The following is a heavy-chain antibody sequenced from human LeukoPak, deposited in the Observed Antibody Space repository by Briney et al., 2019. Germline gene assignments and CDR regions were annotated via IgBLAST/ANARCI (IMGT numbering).Heavy chain of an antibody. J-gene: IGHJ6*03. CDR3: ARVLGVPNYYYMDV. D-gene: IGHD3-10*01. CDR2: ISAYNGNT. V-gene: IGHV1-18*01. Sequence: GASVKVSCKASGYTFTSYGISWVRQAPGQGLEWMGWISAYNGNTNYAQKLQGRVTMTTDTSTSTAYMELRSLRSDDTAVYYCARVLGVPNYYYMDVWGKGTTVTVSS. CDR1: GYTFTSYG.